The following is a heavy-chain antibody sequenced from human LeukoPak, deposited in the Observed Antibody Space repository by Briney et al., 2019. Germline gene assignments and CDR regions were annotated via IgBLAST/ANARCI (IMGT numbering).Heavy chain of an antibody. D-gene: IGHD5-18*01. Sequence: GASVKVSCKASGYTFTIYDINCVPDATGQGRECRVGIIPIFDTANYAQKFQGRVTITADKSTSTAYMEQSSMRSEDTAVYYCARDSNEVDTAMEAAFDIWGQGTMVTVSS. CDR3: ARDSNEVDTAMEAAFDI. CDR1: GYTFTIYD. V-gene: IGHV1-69*06. J-gene: IGHJ3*02. CDR2: IIPIFDTA.